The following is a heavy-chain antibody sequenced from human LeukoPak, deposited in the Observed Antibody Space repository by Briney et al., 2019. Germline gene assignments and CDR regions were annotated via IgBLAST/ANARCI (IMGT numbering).Heavy chain of an antibody. D-gene: IGHD3-22*01. J-gene: IGHJ5*02. CDR1: GFTFSSYS. Sequence: PGGSLRLSCAASGFTFSSYSMNWVRQAPGKGLEWVSYISSSSSTIYYADSVKGRFTISRDNAKNSLYLQMNSLRAEDTAVYHCARKLYYYDTSPAGWFDPWGQGTQVTVSS. CDR2: ISSSSSTI. V-gene: IGHV3-48*01. CDR3: ARKLYYYDTSPAGWFDP.